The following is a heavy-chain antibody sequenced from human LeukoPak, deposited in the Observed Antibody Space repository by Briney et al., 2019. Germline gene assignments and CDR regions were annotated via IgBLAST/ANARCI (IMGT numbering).Heavy chain of an antibody. CDR2: INHSGST. V-gene: IGHV4-34*01. D-gene: IGHD3-9*01. CDR1: GGSFSGYY. Sequence: PSETPSLTCAVYGGSFSGYYWSWIRQPPGKGLEWIGEINHSGSTNYNPSLKSRVTISVDTSKKQFSLKLSSVTAADTAVYYCARDKGHFDVDYWGQGTLVTVAS. J-gene: IGHJ4*02. CDR3: ARDKGHFDVDY.